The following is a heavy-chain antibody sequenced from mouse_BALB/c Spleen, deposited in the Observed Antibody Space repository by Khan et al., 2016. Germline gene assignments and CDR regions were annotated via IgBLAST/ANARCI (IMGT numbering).Heavy chain of an antibody. Sequence: EVQLVESGGGLVQPGGSLKLSCAASGFDFSRYWMSWVRQAPGKGLEWIGEINPDSSTINYTPSLKDKFIISRDNANNTLYLQMRKVRSEDTVIYYCARAGYYGYLVNWGQGTLVTVSA. V-gene: IGHV4-1*02. D-gene: IGHD1-1*01. CDR3: ARAGYYGYLVN. CDR1: GFDFSRYW. J-gene: IGHJ3*01. CDR2: INPDSSTI.